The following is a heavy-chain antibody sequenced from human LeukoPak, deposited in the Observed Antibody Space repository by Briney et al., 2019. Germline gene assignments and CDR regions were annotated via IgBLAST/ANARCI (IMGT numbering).Heavy chain of an antibody. J-gene: IGHJ4*02. V-gene: IGHV4-4*07. CDR3: ARVSPVTVAGFDY. CDR2: IYVGGSS. D-gene: IGHD6-19*01. CDR1: GDSLSGFS. Sequence: SETLSLTCTVSGDSLSGFSWNWIRQSAGKGLEWIGRIYVGGSSNYNPSLRGRVTMSVDMSTNQFSLKLRTLTSADTATYYCARVSPVTVAGFDYWGQGVRVTVSS.